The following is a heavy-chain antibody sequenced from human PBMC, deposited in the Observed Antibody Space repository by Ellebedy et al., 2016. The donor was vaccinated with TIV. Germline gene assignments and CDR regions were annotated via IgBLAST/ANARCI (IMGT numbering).Heavy chain of an antibody. J-gene: IGHJ4*02. CDR2: ISYDGSNK. CDR3: AKDQSSARWFGELVDY. Sequence: GESLKISXAASGFTFSSYAMHWVRQAPGKGLEWVAVISYDGSNKYYADSVKGRFTISRDNSKNTLYLQMNSLRAEDTAVYYCAKDQSSARWFGELVDYWGQGTLVTVSS. V-gene: IGHV3-30*04. CDR1: GFTFSSYA. D-gene: IGHD3-10*01.